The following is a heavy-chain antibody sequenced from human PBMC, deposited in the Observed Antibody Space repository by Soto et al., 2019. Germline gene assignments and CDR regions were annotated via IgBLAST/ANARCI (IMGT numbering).Heavy chain of an antibody. V-gene: IGHV4-59*01. CDR2: IYTSGGT. J-gene: IGHJ5*02. CDR3: AREIASVVTDWFDA. D-gene: IGHD6-13*01. CDR1: GGSMTNSY. Sequence: QVQLQESGPGLVKPSETLSLTCSVSGGSMTNSYWSWIRQPPGKGLEWIGYIYTSGGTNYNPSLGSRLTISVDTSKSQLSLRLTSVTAADTAVYYCAREIASVVTDWFDAWGQGTLVTVSS.